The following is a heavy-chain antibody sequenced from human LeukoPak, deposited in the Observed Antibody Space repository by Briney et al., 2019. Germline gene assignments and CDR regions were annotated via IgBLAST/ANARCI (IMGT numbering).Heavy chain of an antibody. J-gene: IGHJ4*02. D-gene: IGHD1-26*01. CDR2: IIPIFGTA. Sequence: SVKVSCKASGGTFSSYAISWVRQAPGQGLEWMGGIIPIFGTANYAQKFQGRVTITADKSTSTAYMELSSLRSEDTAVYYCARAEWELLWTFDYWGQGTLVTVSS. CDR1: GGTFSSYA. CDR3: ARAEWELLWTFDY. V-gene: IGHV1-69*06.